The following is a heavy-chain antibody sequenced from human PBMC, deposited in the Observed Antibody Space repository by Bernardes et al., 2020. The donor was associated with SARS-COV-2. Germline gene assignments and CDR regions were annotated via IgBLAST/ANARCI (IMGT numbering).Heavy chain of an antibody. V-gene: IGHV4-30-4*01. CDR3: ARGLLQAVAGVLINYYYYYVMDV. D-gene: IGHD6-19*01. J-gene: IGHJ6*02. CDR2: IYYSGST. CDR1: GGSISSGDYY. Sequence: SETLSLTCTVSGGSISSGDYYWSWIRQPPGKGLEWIGYIYYSGSTYYNPSLKSRVTISVDTSKNQFSLKLSSVTAADTAVYYCARGLLQAVAGVLINYYYYYVMDVWGQGTTVTVSS.